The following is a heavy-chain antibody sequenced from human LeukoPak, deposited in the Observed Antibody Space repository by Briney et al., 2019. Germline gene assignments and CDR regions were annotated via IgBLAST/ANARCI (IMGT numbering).Heavy chain of an antibody. CDR2: ISSSSSYI. CDR1: GFTFSSYW. Sequence: GGSLRLSCAASGFTFSSYWMNWVRQAPGKGLEWVSSISSSSSYIYYADSVKGRFTISRDNAKNSLYLQMNSLRAEDTAVYYCARDMGNYGVFDYWGQGTLVTVSS. CDR3: ARDMGNYGVFDY. V-gene: IGHV3-21*01. J-gene: IGHJ4*02. D-gene: IGHD1-7*01.